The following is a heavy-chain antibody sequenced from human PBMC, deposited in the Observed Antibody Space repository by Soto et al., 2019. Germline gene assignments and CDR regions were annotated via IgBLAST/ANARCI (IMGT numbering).Heavy chain of an antibody. J-gene: IGHJ6*02. Sequence: ASVKVSCKASGYTFTSYGISWVRQAPGQGLEWMGWIGAYNGNTNYAQKLQGRVTMTTDTSTSTAYMELRSLRSDDTAVYYCARDSHYSGSYYLLEYYYYGMDVWGQGTTVTVSS. CDR1: GYTFTSYG. D-gene: IGHD3-10*01. CDR3: ARDSHYSGSYYLLEYYYYGMDV. CDR2: IGAYNGNT. V-gene: IGHV1-18*01.